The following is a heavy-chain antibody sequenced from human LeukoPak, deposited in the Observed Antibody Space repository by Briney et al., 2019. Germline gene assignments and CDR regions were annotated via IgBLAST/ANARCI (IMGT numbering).Heavy chain of an antibody. Sequence: GESLKISRQGFGYPFTTSWIGWARQLPGKGLEWTAIIYAGNSDAKYSPSFQGQVSISTDRSISTAYLHWSSLKASDTAIYYCAIINHPDGRVYWGQGTLVTVSS. D-gene: IGHD5-24*01. J-gene: IGHJ4*02. CDR3: AIINHPDGRVY. CDR1: GYPFTTSW. CDR2: IYAGNSDA. V-gene: IGHV5-51*01.